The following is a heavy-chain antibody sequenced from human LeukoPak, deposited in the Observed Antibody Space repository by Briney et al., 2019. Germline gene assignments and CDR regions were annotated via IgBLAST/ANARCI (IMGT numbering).Heavy chain of an antibody. V-gene: IGHV1-8*01. D-gene: IGHD6-13*01. CDR3: ARVSSRKGWFDP. Sequence: ASVKVSCKASGYTFTSYDINWVRQATGQGLEWMGWMNPNSGDTGYAQKFQGRVAMTRITSISTAYMELSSLRSEDTAVYYCARVSSRKGWFDPWGQGNLVTVSS. CDR1: GYTFTSYD. CDR2: MNPNSGDT. J-gene: IGHJ5*02.